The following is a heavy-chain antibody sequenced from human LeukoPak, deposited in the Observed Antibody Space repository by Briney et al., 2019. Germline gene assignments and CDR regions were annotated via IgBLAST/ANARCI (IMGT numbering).Heavy chain of an antibody. CDR2: ISPNSGGT. Sequence: ASVKVSCKASGYTLTDYYMHWVRQAPGQGLEWMGWISPNSGGTNYAQNFQGRVTMTRDTSTSTVYMELSSLRSEDTAVYYCARDHPTESSYYYGMDVWGQGTTVTVSS. CDR3: ARDHPTESSYYYGMDV. V-gene: IGHV1-2*02. J-gene: IGHJ6*02. D-gene: IGHD3-10*01. CDR1: GYTLTDYY.